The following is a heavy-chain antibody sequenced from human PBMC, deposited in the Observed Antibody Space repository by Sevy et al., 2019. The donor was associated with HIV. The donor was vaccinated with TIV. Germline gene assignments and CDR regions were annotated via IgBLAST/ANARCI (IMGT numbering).Heavy chain of an antibody. V-gene: IGHV3-53*01. CDR1: GFSVSNSY. CDR3: ARLGVYYYDSSGYYTTGHAFDI. Sequence: GGSLRLSCAASGFSVSNSYMSWVRQAPGKGLQWVSVIYSGDSTYYTDSVKGRFTISRENSKNTLYLQMNSLRAEDTAVYHCARLGVYYYDSSGYYTTGHAFDIWGQGTMVTVS. J-gene: IGHJ3*02. CDR2: IYSGDST. D-gene: IGHD3-22*01.